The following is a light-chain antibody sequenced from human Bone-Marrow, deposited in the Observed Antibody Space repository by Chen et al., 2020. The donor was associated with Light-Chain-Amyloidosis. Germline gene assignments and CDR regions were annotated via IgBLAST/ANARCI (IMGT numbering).Light chain of an antibody. CDR1: HIGSTS. Sequence: SYVLTQPSSVSLAPGQTATIACGGHHIGSTSVHWYQQTPVQAPLLVVYDDCARPSGIPERLSGSNSGNTATLTISRVEAGDEADYYCQVWDRRSDRPVFGGGTKLTVL. CDR3: QVWDRRSDRPV. J-gene: IGLJ3*02. CDR2: DDC. V-gene: IGLV3-21*02.